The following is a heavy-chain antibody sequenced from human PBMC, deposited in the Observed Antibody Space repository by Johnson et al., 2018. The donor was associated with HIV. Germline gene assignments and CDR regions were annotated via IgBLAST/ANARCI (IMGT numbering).Heavy chain of an antibody. CDR1: GFIFSTYC. CDR2: IEQDEGEK. D-gene: IGHD5-24*01. CDR3: ARNIEMATVGAFDI. J-gene: IGHJ3*02. V-gene: IGHV3-7*01. Sequence: VQLVESGGGLVQPGGSLRLSCAASGFIFSTYCMSWVRQAPGKGLEWVANIEQDEGEKYYVDSVKGRFTISRDNAKNSLYLQMNSLRAEDTAVYWCARNIEMATVGAFDIWGPGTKVSVSS.